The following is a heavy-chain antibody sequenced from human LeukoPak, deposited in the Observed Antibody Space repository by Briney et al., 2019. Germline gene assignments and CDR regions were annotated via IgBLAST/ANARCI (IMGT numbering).Heavy chain of an antibody. CDR2: INPNSGGT. D-gene: IGHD1-26*01. CDR1: GYTFTGYY. CDR3: ARDRVGATPTNWFDP. Sequence: GASVKVSCKASGYTFTGYYMHWVRQAPGQGLEWMGWINPNSGGTNYAQKFQGRVTMTRDTSISTAYMELSRLGSDDTAVYYCARDRVGATPTNWFDPWGQGTQVTVSS. J-gene: IGHJ5*02. V-gene: IGHV1-2*02.